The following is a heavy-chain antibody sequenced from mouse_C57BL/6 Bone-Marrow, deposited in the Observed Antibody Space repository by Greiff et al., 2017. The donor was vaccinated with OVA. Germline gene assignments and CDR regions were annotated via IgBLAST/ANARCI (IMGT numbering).Heavy chain of an antibody. Sequence: QVQLQQPGAELVKPGASVKLSCKASGYTFTSYWMQWVNQRPGQGLEWIGEIDPSDSYNNYNQKFKGKATLTVDTSSSTAYMQLSSLTSEDSAVYYCARRAYYYGSSILDYWGQGTTLTVSS. CDR3: ARRAYYYGSSILDY. V-gene: IGHV1-50*01. J-gene: IGHJ2*01. D-gene: IGHD1-1*01. CDR2: IDPSDSYN. CDR1: GYTFTSYW.